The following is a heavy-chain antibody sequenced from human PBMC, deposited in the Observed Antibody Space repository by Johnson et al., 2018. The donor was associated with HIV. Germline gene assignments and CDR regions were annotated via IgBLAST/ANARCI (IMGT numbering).Heavy chain of an antibody. V-gene: IGHV3-30-3*01. D-gene: IGHD3-10*01. J-gene: IGHJ3*02. CDR2: ISYDGGNK. CDR3: ARAVTPFGDWEAFDI. CDR1: GFTFSRYA. Sequence: QVQLVESGGGVVQPGRSLRLSCAASGFTFSRYAMHWVRQAPGKGLEWVAVISYDGGNKYYADSVKGRLTISRDNSKNTLYLQRNSLRAEDTAVYYCARAVTPFGDWEAFDIWGQGTMVTVSS.